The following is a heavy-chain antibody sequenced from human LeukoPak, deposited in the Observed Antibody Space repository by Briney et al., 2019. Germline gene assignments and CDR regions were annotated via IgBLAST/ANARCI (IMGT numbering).Heavy chain of an antibody. V-gene: IGHV1-18*01. J-gene: IGHJ4*02. Sequence: GASVTVSFKASGYTFTSYGISWVRQAPGQGLAWMGWISAYNGNANYAQKLQGRVTMTTDTSTSTAYMELRSLRSDDTAVYYCARDPGWALCSSTSCYLDYWGQGTLVTVSS. CDR2: ISAYNGNA. D-gene: IGHD2-2*01. CDR3: ARDPGWALCSSTSCYLDY. CDR1: GYTFTSYG.